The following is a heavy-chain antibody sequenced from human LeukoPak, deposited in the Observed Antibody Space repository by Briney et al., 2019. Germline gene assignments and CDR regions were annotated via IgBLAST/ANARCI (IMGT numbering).Heavy chain of an antibody. J-gene: IGHJ4*02. CDR1: GYSFTDYW. CDR3: VRHLSDITSCPNY. V-gene: IGHV5-51*01. CDR2: IYPGDSRT. Sequence: GESLKISCKASGYSFTDYWIVWVRQMPGKGLEWMEIIYPGDSRTTYSPSFQGQVTISADKSIRTAYLQWNSLKASDTAIYYCVRHLSDITSCPNYWGPGTLITVAS. D-gene: IGHD2-2*01.